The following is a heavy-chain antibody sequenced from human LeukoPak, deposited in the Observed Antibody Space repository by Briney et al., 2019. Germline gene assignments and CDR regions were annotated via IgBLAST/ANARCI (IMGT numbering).Heavy chain of an antibody. V-gene: IGHV3-7*01. D-gene: IGHD1-1*01. J-gene: IGHJ4*02. CDR3: ATTTRG. CDR1: GFSFNDFW. CDR2: IKQDGSEK. Sequence: GGSLRLSCVASGFSFNDFWMNWVCQAPGRGLEWVANIKQDGSEKYYVDSVKGRFTISRDNAKNSLYLQMNSLRAEDTAVYYCATTTRGWGQGTLVTVSS.